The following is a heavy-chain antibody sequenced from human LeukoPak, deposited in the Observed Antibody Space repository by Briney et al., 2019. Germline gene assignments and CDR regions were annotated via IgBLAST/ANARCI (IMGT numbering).Heavy chain of an antibody. J-gene: IGHJ4*02. CDR1: GYSISSGYY. CDR3: ARNLIPEQLVLNF. CDR2: IYYSGST. D-gene: IGHD6-13*01. Sequence: PSETLSLTCTVSGYSISSGYYWGWIRQPPGKGLEWIGSIYYSGSTYYNPSLKSRVTISVDTSKNQFSLKLSSVTAADTAVYYCARNLIPEQLVLNFWGQGTLVTVSS. V-gene: IGHV4-38-2*02.